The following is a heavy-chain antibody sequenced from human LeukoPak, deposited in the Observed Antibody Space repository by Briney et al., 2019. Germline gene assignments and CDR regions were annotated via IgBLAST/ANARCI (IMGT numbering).Heavy chain of an antibody. CDR3: ARVPGRAVAGHPYWYLDL. V-gene: IGHV1-46*01. D-gene: IGHD6-19*01. J-gene: IGHJ2*01. CDR1: GYTFTSYY. Sequence: GASVKVSCKASGYTFTSYYMHWVRQAPGQGLEWMGMINPSGGSTTYAQKFQGRVTMTRDTSTSIVYMELSSLRSEDTAVYFCARVPGRAVAGHPYWYLDLWGRGTLVTVSS. CDR2: INPSGGST.